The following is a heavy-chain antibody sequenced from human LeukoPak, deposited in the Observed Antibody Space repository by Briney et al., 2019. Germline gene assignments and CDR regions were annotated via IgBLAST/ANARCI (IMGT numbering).Heavy chain of an antibody. CDR3: ASGPPDYYDSSGYYPSQFDY. D-gene: IGHD3-22*01. Sequence: SETLSLTCSVSGGSITSYYWSWIRQSPGKGLEWIAYRHHSGSTSYNPSLKGRATISIDMSNNEFSLTVTSVTAADTAVYYCASGPPDYYDSSGYYPSQFDYWGQGTLVTVSS. CDR1: GGSITSYY. V-gene: IGHV4-59*01. CDR2: RHHSGST. J-gene: IGHJ4*02.